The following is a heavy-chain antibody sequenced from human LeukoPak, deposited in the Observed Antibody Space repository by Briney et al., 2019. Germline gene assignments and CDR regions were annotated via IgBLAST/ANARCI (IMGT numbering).Heavy chain of an antibody. CDR3: ARADIVATTPFDY. D-gene: IGHD5-12*01. CDR1: GGTFSSSA. J-gene: IGHJ4*02. Sequence: SVKVSCKASGGTFSSSAISWVRQAPGQGLEWMGRIIPILGIANYAQKFQGRVTITADKSTSTAYMELSSLRSEDTAVYYCARADIVATTPFDYWGQGTLVTVSS. V-gene: IGHV1-69*04. CDR2: IIPILGIA.